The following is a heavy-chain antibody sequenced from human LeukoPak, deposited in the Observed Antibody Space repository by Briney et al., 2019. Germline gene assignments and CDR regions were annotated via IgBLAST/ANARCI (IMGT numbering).Heavy chain of an antibody. D-gene: IGHD1-26*01. J-gene: IGHJ3*02. CDR2: INRSSSYI. V-gene: IGHV3-21*06. Sequence: GGSLRLSCTASGFTFDDYAMHWLRQAPGKGLEWISSINRSSSYIYYADSVKGRFTISRDTANNSLYMQMNRLRADDTAVYYCAHSGSYFRINNDAFNIWGQGTMVTVSS. CDR3: AHSGSYFRINNDAFNI. CDR1: GFTFDDYA.